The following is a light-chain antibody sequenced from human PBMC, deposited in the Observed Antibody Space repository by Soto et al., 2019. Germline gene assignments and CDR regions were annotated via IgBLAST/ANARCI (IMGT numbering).Light chain of an antibody. V-gene: IGLV2-23*02. CDR3: CSYARSSTYV. CDR1: SSYVGSYNL. Sequence: QSVLTQPASVSGSLGQSFTFSSTGTSSYVGSYNLVSWYQQHPGKAPKLMIYEVSKRPSGLSNRFSASESGNTASLTISGLQAEDEADYYCCSYARSSTYVLGTGTKVTVL. CDR2: EVS. J-gene: IGLJ1*01.